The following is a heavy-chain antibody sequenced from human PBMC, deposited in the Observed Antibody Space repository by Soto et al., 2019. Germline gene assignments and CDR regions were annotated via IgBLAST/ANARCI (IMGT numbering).Heavy chain of an antibody. CDR1: GGSISSGGYY. Sequence: QVQLQESGPGLVKPSQTLSLTCTVSGGSISSGGYYWSWIRQHPGKGLEWIGYIYYSGSTYYNPSLKSRVTISVDTSKKQFSLKLSSVTAADTAVYYCARFSPAATGGADWFDPWGQGTLVTVSS. CDR3: ARFSPAATGGADWFDP. V-gene: IGHV4-31*03. CDR2: IYYSGST. D-gene: IGHD2-2*01. J-gene: IGHJ5*02.